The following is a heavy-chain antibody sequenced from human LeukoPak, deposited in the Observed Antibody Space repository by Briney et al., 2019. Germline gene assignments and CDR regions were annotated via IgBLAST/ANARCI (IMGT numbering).Heavy chain of an antibody. V-gene: IGHV3-30*04. Sequence: GGSLRLSCAASGFTFSSYAMHWVRQAPGKGLEWVAVISYDGSNKYYADSVKGRFTISRDNSKNTLYLQMNSLRAEDTAVYYCAREGVDRYSGYEILRLDYWGQGTLVTVSS. CDR3: AREGVDRYSGYEILRLDY. CDR2: ISYDGSNK. D-gene: IGHD5-12*01. J-gene: IGHJ4*02. CDR1: GFTFSSYA.